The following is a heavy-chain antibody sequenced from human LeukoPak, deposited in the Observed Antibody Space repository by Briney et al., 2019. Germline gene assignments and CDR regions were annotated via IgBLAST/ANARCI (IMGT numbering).Heavy chain of an antibody. D-gene: IGHD5-24*01. CDR2: IIPILGIA. V-gene: IGHV1-69*04. CDR1: GGTFSSYA. Sequence: ASVKVSCKASGGTFSSYAISWVRQAPGQGLEWMGRIIPILGIANYAQKFQGRVTITADKSTSTAYMELSSLRSEDTAVYYCARRGDGWLQTPSFDYWGQGTLVTVSS. J-gene: IGHJ4*02. CDR3: ARRGDGWLQTPSFDY.